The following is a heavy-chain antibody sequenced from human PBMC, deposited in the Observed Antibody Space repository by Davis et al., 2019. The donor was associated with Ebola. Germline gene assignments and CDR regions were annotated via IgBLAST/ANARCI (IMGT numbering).Heavy chain of an antibody. CDR1: GYTFTSYD. Sequence: ASVKVSCKASGYTFTSYDINWVRQATGQGLEWMGWMNPNSGNTGYAQKFQGRVTMTRNTSISTAYMELSSLRSEDTAVYYCAREGCSSTSCYGWFDPWGQGTLVTVSS. V-gene: IGHV1-8*01. J-gene: IGHJ5*02. D-gene: IGHD2-2*01. CDR3: AREGCSSTSCYGWFDP. CDR2: MNPNSGNT.